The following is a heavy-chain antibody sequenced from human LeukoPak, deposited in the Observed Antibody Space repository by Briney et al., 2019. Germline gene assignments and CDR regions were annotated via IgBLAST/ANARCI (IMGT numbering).Heavy chain of an antibody. D-gene: IGHD3-16*02. CDR2: IYYSGST. CDR3: AGASYDYVWGSYRPLDY. V-gene: IGHV4-61*05. CDR1: GGSISSSSYS. J-gene: IGHJ4*02. Sequence: PSETLSLTCTVSGGSISSSSYSWGWIRQPPGKGLEWIGYIYYSGSTNYNPSLKSRVTISVDTSKNQFSLKLSSVTAADTAVYYCAGASYDYVWGSYRPLDYWGQGTLVTVSS.